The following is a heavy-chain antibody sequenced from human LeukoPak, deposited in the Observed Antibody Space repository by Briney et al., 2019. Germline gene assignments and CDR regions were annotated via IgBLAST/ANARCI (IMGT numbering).Heavy chain of an antibody. D-gene: IGHD3-10*01. CDR2: IYSGGST. V-gene: IGHV3-66*01. J-gene: IGHJ4*02. Sequence: GGSLRLSCAASGFTVSSNYMSWVRQAPGKGLEWGSVIYSGGSTYYADSVKGRFTISRDNSKNTLYLQMNSLRAEDTAVYYCAREITMVRGVTTDWGQGTLVTVSS. CDR3: AREITMVRGVTTD. CDR1: GFTVSSNY.